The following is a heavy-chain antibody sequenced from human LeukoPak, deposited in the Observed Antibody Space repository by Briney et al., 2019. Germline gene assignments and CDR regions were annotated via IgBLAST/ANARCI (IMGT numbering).Heavy chain of an antibody. CDR3: ARDEVRMHYYYYGMDV. J-gene: IGHJ6*02. CDR2: INTNTGNP. Sequence: GASVKVSCKASGYTFTSYAMNWVRQAPGQGLEWMGWINTNTGNPTYAQGFTGRFVFSLDTSVSTAYLQISSLKAEDTAVYYCARDEVRMHYYYYGMDVWGQGTTVTVSS. D-gene: IGHD1-14*01. CDR1: GYTFTSYA. V-gene: IGHV7-4-1*02.